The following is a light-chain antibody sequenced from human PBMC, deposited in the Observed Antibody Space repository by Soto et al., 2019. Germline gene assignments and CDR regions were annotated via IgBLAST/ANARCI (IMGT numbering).Light chain of an antibody. V-gene: IGKV1-9*01. CDR3: QQLISYPMT. J-gene: IGKJ5*01. CDR1: QGISSS. Sequence: IQLTQSPSSLSASVGDRVTITCRASQGISSSLAWYQQNPGKAPKLLIYHASTLQSGVPSRFSGSGSGTDFPLTISSLQPEDFATYYCQQLISYPMTFGQGTRLENK. CDR2: HAS.